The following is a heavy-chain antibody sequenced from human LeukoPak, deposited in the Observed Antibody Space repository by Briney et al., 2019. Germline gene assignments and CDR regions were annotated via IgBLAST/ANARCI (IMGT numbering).Heavy chain of an antibody. CDR3: ARISGHNSLRFGDIYFDY. V-gene: IGHV4-61*05. D-gene: IGHD3-10*01. J-gene: IGHJ4*02. CDR1: GGSISSSSYY. CDR2: IYYSGST. Sequence: SETLSLTCTVSGGSISSSSYYWGWIRQPPGKGLEWIGYIYYSGSTNYNPSLKSRVTISVDTSKNQFSLKLSSVTAADTAVYYCARISGHNSLRFGDIYFDYWGQGTLVTVSS.